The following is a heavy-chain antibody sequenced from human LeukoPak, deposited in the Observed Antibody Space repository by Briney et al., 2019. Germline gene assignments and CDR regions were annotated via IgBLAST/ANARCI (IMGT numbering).Heavy chain of an antibody. D-gene: IGHD1-14*01. CDR3: AKVGGSGILSGLMFFDY. J-gene: IGHJ4*02. Sequence: PGGSLRLSCAASGFTFSSYAMSWVRQAPGKGLEWVSAISGSGGSTYYADSVKGRFTISRDNSKNTLYLQMNSLRAEDTAVYYCAKVGGSGILSGLMFFDYWGQGTLVTVSS. V-gene: IGHV3-23*01. CDR1: GFTFSSYA. CDR2: ISGSGGST.